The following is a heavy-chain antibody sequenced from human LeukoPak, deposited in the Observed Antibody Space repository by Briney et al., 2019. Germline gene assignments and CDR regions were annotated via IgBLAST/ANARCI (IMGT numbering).Heavy chain of an antibody. CDR3: ARDGGAAAGY. D-gene: IGHD6-13*01. Sequence: GGSLRLSCAASGFTFSTYAMYWVRQAPGRGLEWVSAIGGSGGSTYYGDSVKGRFTISRDNSKNTLYLQMNSLRAEDTAVYYCARDGGAAAGYWGQGTLVTVSS. CDR1: GFTFSTYA. V-gene: IGHV3-23*01. J-gene: IGHJ4*02. CDR2: IGGSGGST.